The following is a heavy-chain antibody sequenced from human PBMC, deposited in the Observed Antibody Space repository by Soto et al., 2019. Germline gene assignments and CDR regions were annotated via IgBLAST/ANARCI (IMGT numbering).Heavy chain of an antibody. V-gene: IGHV4-59*01. CDR1: GGSISSYY. Sequence: TSETLSLTCTVSGGSISSYYWSWIRQPPGKGLEWIGYIYYSGSTNYNPSLKSRVTISVDTSKNQFSLKLSSVTAADTAVYYCARGAMNYFDYWGQGTLVTVSS. J-gene: IGHJ4*02. CDR2: IYYSGST. CDR3: ARGAMNYFDY.